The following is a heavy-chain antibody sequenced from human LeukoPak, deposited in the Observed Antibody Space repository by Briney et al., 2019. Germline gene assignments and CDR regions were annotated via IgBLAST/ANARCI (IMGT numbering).Heavy chain of an antibody. CDR1: GYTFTACY. D-gene: IGHD1-1*01. J-gene: IGHJ4*02. CDR3: ARDDNFQFDS. CDR2: INPNTGGT. Sequence: ASVKVSCKASGYTFTACYMHWVRQAPGQGLEWMGWINPNTGGTNYAPKFQGRVTMTRDTSISTAYMVLSSLTFDDTAVYYCARDDNFQFDSWGQGTLVTVSS. V-gene: IGHV1-2*02.